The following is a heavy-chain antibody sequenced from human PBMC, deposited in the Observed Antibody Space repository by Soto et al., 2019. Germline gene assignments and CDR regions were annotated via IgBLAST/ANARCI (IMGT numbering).Heavy chain of an antibody. CDR1: GFTFSSYE. V-gene: IGHV3-48*03. D-gene: IGHD3-22*01. Sequence: EVQLVESGGGLVQPGGSLRLSCAASGFTFSSYEMNWVRQAPGKGLEWVSYISSSGSTIYYADSVKGRFTISRDNAKNSLYLQMNSLRAEDTAVYYCARDFDSSGYLSWFDPWGQGTLVTVSS. CDR3: ARDFDSSGYLSWFDP. CDR2: ISSSGSTI. J-gene: IGHJ5*02.